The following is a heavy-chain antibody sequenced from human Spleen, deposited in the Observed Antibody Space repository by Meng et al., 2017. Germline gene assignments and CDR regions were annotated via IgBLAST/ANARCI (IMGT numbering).Heavy chain of an antibody. Sequence: ASVKVSCKASGYSFTSYAMHWVRQAPGQRLEWMGWISTYNANTKYAQKFQDRVTMTTDTSTSTAYMDLRSLTSDDTAVYFCARDPYYDSSAYSPHYYYGMDVWGQGTTVTVSS. J-gene: IGHJ6*02. CDR3: ARDPYYDSSAYSPHYYYGMDV. CDR2: ISTYNANT. V-gene: IGHV1-3*04. D-gene: IGHD3-22*01. CDR1: GYSFTSYA.